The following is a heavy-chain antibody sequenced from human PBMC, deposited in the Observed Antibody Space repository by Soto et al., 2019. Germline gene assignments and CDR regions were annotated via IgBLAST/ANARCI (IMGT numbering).Heavy chain of an antibody. Sequence: QVQLQESGPGLVKPSQTLSLTCTVSGGSISSGGYYWSWIRQHPGKGLEWIGYIYYSGSTYYNPSLKSRVTIPVDTSKNQFSLKLSSVTAADTAVYYCARVTRGEVTTLFDWYFDLWGRGTLVTVSS. J-gene: IGHJ2*01. D-gene: IGHD4-17*01. CDR3: ARVTRGEVTTLFDWYFDL. CDR2: IYYSGST. CDR1: GGSISSGGYY. V-gene: IGHV4-31*03.